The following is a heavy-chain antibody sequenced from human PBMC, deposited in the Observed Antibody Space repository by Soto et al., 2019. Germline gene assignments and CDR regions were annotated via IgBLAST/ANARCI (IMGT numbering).Heavy chain of an antibody. CDR2: IYWDDDK. CDR3: AHIPSYYQYDWFDP. D-gene: IGHD3-10*01. V-gene: IGHV2-5*02. CDR1: GFSLTTSGVG. Sequence: QITLKESGPPLVKPTQTLTLTCTFSGFSLTTSGVGVGWIRQPPGKALECLALIYWDDDKRYSPSLQSRLSITNDTSKNQVVLTMTNMDPVDTATYYCAHIPSYYQYDWFDPWGQGTLVTVSS. J-gene: IGHJ5*02.